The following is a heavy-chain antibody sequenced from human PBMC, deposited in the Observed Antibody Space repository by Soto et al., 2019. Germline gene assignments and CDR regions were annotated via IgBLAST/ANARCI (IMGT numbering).Heavy chain of an antibody. CDR3: AKQRAGYGSGSDTFYFDF. V-gene: IGHV3-23*01. D-gene: IGHD3-10*01. CDR1: GFTFSTYA. J-gene: IGHJ4*02. CDR2: LSGSGGTT. Sequence: VGSLRLSCSTSGFTFSTYAMNWVRQAPGKGLEWVSALSGSGGTTYYADSVRGRFTISRDNSKNTLFLQMSSLRAEDTALYYCAKQRAGYGSGSDTFYFDFWGQGTMVTVSS.